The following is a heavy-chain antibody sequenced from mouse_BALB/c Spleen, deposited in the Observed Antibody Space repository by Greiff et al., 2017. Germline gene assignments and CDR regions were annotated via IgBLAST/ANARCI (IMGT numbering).Heavy chain of an antibody. CDR1: GFTFSSYT. CDR3: TRALYDYDGFDY. CDR2: ISSGGSYT. Sequence: EVKLMESGGGLVKPGGSLKLSCAASGFTFSSYTMSWVRQTPEKRLEWVATISSGGSYTYYPDSVKGRFTISRDNAKNTLYLQMSSLKSEDTAMYYCTRALYDYDGFDYWGQGTTLTVSS. D-gene: IGHD2-4*01. V-gene: IGHV5-6-4*01. J-gene: IGHJ2*01.